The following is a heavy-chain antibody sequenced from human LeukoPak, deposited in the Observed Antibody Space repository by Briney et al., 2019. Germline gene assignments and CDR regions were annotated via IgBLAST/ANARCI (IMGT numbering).Heavy chain of an antibody. J-gene: IGHJ4*02. CDR1: GYTFTNYG. Sequence: GASVKVSCKTSGYTFTNYGISWVRQAPGLGLEWMGWISAYNGNTNYAQKLQGRVTMTTDTSTTTAYMELRSLRSDDTAVYYCAREMATIVNQFDYWGQGTLVTVSS. D-gene: IGHD5-24*01. V-gene: IGHV1-18*01. CDR3: AREMATIVNQFDY. CDR2: ISAYNGNT.